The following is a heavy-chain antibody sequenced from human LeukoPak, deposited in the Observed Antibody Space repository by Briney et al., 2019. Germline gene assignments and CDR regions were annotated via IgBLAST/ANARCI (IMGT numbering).Heavy chain of an antibody. CDR2: ISAYNGNT. D-gene: IGHD6-19*01. CDR3: AREGSGNWFDP. V-gene: IGHV1-18*01. CDR1: GYIFTSYG. J-gene: IGHJ5*02. Sequence: ASVKVSCKASGYIFTSYGISWVRQAPGQGLEWMGWISAYNGNTNYAQKFQGRVTMITDTSTGTVYMELRSLRSDDTAVYYCAREGSGNWFDPWGQGTLVTVSS.